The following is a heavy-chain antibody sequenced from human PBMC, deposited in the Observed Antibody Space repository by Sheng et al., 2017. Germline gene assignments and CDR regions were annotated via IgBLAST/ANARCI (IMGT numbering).Heavy chain of an antibody. CDR1: GFTFSNAW. V-gene: IGHV3-15*01. J-gene: IGHJ6*02. Sequence: EVQLVESGGGLVKPGGSLRLSCAASGFTFSNAWMSWVRQAPGKGLEWVGRIKSKTDGGTTDYAAPVKGRFTISRDDSKNTLYLQMNSLKTEDTAVYYCTTDAYGDYEYYYGMDVWGQGTTVTVSS. CDR2: IKSKTDGGTT. CDR3: TTDAYGDYEYYYGMDV. D-gene: IGHD4-17*01.